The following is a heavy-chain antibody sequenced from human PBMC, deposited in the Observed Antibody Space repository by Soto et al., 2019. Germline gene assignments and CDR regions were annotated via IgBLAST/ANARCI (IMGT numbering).Heavy chain of an antibody. V-gene: IGHV3-11*01. J-gene: IGHJ5*02. D-gene: IGHD6-6*01. CDR1: GFTFNNYY. CDR2: VSGSGSSV. Sequence: GGSLRLSCAASGFTFNNYYLALIRRAPGKGLEWVSYVSGSGSSVFYTDSLKGRFTMSRDNAKRSVYLQMNSLTVEDTAVYYCAKDRASIGDRPRFDPWGQGTLVTVSS. CDR3: AKDRASIGDRPRFDP.